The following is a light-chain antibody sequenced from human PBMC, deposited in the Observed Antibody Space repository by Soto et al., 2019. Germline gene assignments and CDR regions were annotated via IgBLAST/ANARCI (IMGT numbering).Light chain of an antibody. CDR3: QQSYSTLPIT. Sequence: DVQMTQCRALLLTSIGDRVTITCRASQSISSYLNWYQQKPGKAPKLLIYAASSLQSGVPSRFSGSGSGTDFTLTISSLQPEDFATYYCQQSYSTLPITFGQGTRLEIK. J-gene: IGKJ5*01. CDR2: AAS. CDR1: QSISSY. V-gene: IGKV1-39*01.